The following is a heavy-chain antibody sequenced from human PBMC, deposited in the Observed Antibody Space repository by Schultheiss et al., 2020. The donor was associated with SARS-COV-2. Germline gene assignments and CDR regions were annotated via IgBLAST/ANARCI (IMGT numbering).Heavy chain of an antibody. D-gene: IGHD2-21*02. J-gene: IGHJ4*02. V-gene: IGHV3-30*18. CDR2: ISYEGSHT. CDR1: GFTFSSYG. CDR3: AKDLSVVVTAPFDY. Sequence: GGSLILSCAASGFTFSSYGMHWVRQAPGKGLEWVAVISYEGSHTFYADSVKGRCTVSRDNSRNTLFLQMNSLRADDTAVYYCAKDLSVVVTAPFDYWGQGTLVTVSS.